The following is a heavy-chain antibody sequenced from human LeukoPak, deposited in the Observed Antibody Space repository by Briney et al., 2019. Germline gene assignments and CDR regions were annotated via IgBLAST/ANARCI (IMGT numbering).Heavy chain of an antibody. CDR3: ARVFVAGTTTEGDH. V-gene: IGHV3-48*03. CDR1: GFTLSSYE. Sequence: GGSLRLSCVASGFTLSSYEMNWVRQAPGKGLEWLSYISSRGSTIHYADSVKGRFTISRDNAKNSLYLQMNSLRAEDTAVYYCARVFVAGTTTEGDHWGQGTLVTVSS. CDR2: ISSRGSTI. J-gene: IGHJ4*02. D-gene: IGHD6-19*01.